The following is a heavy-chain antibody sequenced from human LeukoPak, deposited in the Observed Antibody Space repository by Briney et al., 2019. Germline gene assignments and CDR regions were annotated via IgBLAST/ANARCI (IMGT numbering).Heavy chain of an antibody. Sequence: GGSLRLSYAASGFIFSSYEMNWVRQAPGKGLEWVSSISSSGGLIYYADSVQGRFTISRDNAKNSLYLQMNSLRAEDTAVYYCARAFMISPDYWGQGTLVTVSS. V-gene: IGHV3-48*03. CDR3: ARAFMISPDY. CDR2: ISSSGGLI. D-gene: IGHD3-16*01. CDR1: GFIFSSYE. J-gene: IGHJ4*02.